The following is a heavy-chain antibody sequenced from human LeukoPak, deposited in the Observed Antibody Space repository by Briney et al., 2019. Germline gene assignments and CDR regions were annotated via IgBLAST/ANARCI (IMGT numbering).Heavy chain of an antibody. D-gene: IGHD2-2*01. Sequence: TLSLTCTVSGGSISSGDYYWSWIRQPPGKGLEWIGYIYYSGSTYYNPSLKSRVTISVDTSKNQFSLKLSSVTAADTAVYYCARETVPAATTNWFDPWGQGTLVTVSS. CDR1: GGSISSGDYY. CDR2: IYYSGST. V-gene: IGHV4-30-4*08. CDR3: ARETVPAATTNWFDP. J-gene: IGHJ5*02.